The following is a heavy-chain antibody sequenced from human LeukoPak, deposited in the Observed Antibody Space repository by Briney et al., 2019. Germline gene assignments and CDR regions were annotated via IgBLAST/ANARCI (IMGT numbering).Heavy chain of an antibody. J-gene: IGHJ6*02. CDR2: ISSSSSYI. V-gene: IGHV3-21*01. D-gene: IGHD3-22*01. CDR3: ARDRGLYDSSGYYYGYYYGMDV. CDR1: GFTFSSYA. Sequence: PGGSLRLSCAASGFTFSSYAMSWVRQAPGKGLEWVSSISSSSSYIYYADSVKGRFTISRDNAKNSLYLQMNSLRAEDTAVYYCARDRGLYDSSGYYYGYYYGMDVWGQGTTVTVSS.